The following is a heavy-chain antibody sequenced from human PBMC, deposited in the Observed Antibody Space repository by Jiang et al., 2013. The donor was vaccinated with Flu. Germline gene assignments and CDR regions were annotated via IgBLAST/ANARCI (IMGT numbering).Heavy chain of an antibody. CDR1: GGSISSYY. J-gene: IGHJ5*02. CDR3: ARGFVFWSGYYKVGWFDP. Sequence: LLKPSETLSLTCTVSGGSISSYYWSWIRQPPGKGLEWIGYIYYSGSTNYNPSLKSRVTISVDTSKNQFSLKLSSVTAADTAVYYCARGFVFWSGYYKVGWFDPWGQGTLVTVSS. CDR2: IYYSGST. V-gene: IGHV4-59*01. D-gene: IGHD3-3*01.